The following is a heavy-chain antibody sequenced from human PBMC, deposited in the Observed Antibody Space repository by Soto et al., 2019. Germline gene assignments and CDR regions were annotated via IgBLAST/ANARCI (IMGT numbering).Heavy chain of an antibody. Sequence: QVQLVESGGGVVQPGRSLRLSCAASGFIFRNFGMHWVRRAPGKGLEWVATISGDGNDKYYPDSMKGRFTISRDNFNNALHLQLNSLRPEDTGVYHFVQGASTAQQPLDSWGQGGLVTVSS. CDR3: VQGASTAQQPLDS. V-gene: IGHV3-30*03. J-gene: IGHJ4*02. CDR2: ISGDGNDK. D-gene: IGHD1-26*01. CDR1: GFIFRNFG.